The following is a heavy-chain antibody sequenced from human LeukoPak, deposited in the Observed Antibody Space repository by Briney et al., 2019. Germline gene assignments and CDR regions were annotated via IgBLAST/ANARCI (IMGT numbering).Heavy chain of an antibody. Sequence: PGGSLRLSCAASGFTFSSYWMSWVRQAPGKGLEWVANIKQDGSEKYYVDSVRGRFTISRDNAKNSMYLQMNSLRVEDTAVYYCARALLGGFMDVWGKGTTVTVSS. CDR3: ARALLGGFMDV. J-gene: IGHJ6*04. V-gene: IGHV3-7*01. CDR1: GFTFSSYW. D-gene: IGHD2-21*01. CDR2: IKQDGSEK.